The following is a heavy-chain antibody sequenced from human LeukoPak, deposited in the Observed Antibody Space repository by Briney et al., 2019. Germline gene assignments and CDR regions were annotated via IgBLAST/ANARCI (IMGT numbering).Heavy chain of an antibody. CDR2: ISAYNGNT. Sequence: GASVKVSCKASGYTFTSYGISWVRQAPGQGLEWMGWISAYNGNTNYAQKLQGRVTMTTDTSTSTAYMELRSLRSDDTAVYYCARDSSGDMFSYYYGSGSYYSPFDYWGQGTLVTVSS. J-gene: IGHJ4*02. D-gene: IGHD3-10*01. CDR1: GYTFTSYG. CDR3: ARDSSGDMFSYYYGSGSYYSPFDY. V-gene: IGHV1-18*01.